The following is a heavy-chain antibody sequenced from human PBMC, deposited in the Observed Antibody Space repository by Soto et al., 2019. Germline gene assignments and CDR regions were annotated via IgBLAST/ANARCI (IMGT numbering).Heavy chain of an antibody. CDR1: GFTFSSYS. D-gene: IGHD3-10*01. CDR3: AKVRGRRTGYYYGMDV. J-gene: IGHJ6*02. Sequence: GGSLRLSCAASGFTFSSYSMNWVRQAPGKGLEWVSSISSSSSYIYYADSVKGRFTISRDNAKNSLYLQMNSLRAEDTAVYYCAKVRGRRTGYYYGMDVWGQGTTVTVSS. V-gene: IGHV3-21*01. CDR2: ISSSSSYI.